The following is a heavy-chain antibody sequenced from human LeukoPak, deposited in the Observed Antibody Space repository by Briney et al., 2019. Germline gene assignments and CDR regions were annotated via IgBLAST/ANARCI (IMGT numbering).Heavy chain of an antibody. CDR3: ASSSVNSPGPFDY. CDR2: ISSSESSV. Sequence: GGSLRLSCAASGFTFSVNYMNWIRQAPGGGREWLSYISSSESSVFYADSVTGRFTISSHKAKKSLYLQMSSLRADDTAVYYCASSSVNSPGPFDYWGQGTLVTVSS. J-gene: IGHJ4*02. V-gene: IGHV3-11*04. D-gene: IGHD4-17*01. CDR1: GFTFSVNY.